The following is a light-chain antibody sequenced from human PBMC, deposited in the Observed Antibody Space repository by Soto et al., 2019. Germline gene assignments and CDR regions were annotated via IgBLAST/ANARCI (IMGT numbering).Light chain of an antibody. CDR2: EAS. CDR3: SSYTRSATWV. CDR1: SSDVGGFNY. Sequence: QSALTQPASVSGSPGQSITISCTGTSSDVGGFNYVSWHLQHPGKAPKVRVYEASNRPSGVSNPFSGFKSGNTASLTISGLQTEDEADYYCSSYTRSATWVFGGGTKLTVL. J-gene: IGLJ3*02. V-gene: IGLV2-14*01.